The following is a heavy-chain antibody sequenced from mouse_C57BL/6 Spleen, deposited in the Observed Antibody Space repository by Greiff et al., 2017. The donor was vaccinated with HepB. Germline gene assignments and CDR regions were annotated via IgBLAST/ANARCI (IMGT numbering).Heavy chain of an antibody. V-gene: IGHV2-2*01. CDR2: IWSGGST. CDR1: GFSLTSYG. J-gene: IGHJ1*03. CDR3: ARDRSIYYDYDGYFDV. D-gene: IGHD2-4*01. Sequence: VQVVESGPGLVQPSQSLSITCTVSGFSLTSYGVHWVRQSPGKGLEWLGVIWSGGSTDYNAAFISRLSISKDNSKSQVFFKMNSLQADDTAIYYCARDRSIYYDYDGYFDVWGTGTTVTVSS.